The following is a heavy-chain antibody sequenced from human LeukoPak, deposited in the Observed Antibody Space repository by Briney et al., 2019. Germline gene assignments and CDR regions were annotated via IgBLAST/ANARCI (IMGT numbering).Heavy chain of an antibody. CDR2: INPNSGGT. D-gene: IGHD2-15*01. CDR3: ARDPGDGYCSGGSCYNDAFDI. CDR1: GYTFTGYY. J-gene: IGHJ3*02. Sequence: ASVKVSCRASGYTFTGYYMHWVRQAPGQGLEWMGCINPNSGGTNYAQKFQGRVTMTRDTSISTAYMELSRLRSDDTAVYYCARDPGDGYCSGGSCYNDAFDIWGQGTMVTVSS. V-gene: IGHV1-2*02.